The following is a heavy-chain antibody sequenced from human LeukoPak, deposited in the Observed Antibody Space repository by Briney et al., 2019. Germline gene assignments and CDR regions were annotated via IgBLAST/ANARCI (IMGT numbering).Heavy chain of an antibody. CDR3: AKDRVALVGPIGNAFDI. V-gene: IGHV3-23*01. Sequence: GGSLRLSCTASGFTFSSYAMSWVRQAPGKGLEWVSAISGSGGSTYYADSVKGRFTISRDNSKNTLYLQMNSLRAEDTAVYYCAKDRVALVGPIGNAFDIWGQGTMVTVSS. CDR2: ISGSGGST. D-gene: IGHD1-26*01. J-gene: IGHJ3*02. CDR1: GFTFSSYA.